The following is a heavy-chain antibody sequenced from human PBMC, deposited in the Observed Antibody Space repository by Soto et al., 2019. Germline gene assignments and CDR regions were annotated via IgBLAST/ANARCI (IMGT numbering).Heavy chain of an antibody. CDR1: GFTFSDYY. CDR3: ASGTNGAFFVY. V-gene: IGHV3-11*01. Sequence: QVQLVESGGGLVKPGGSLRLSCAASGFTFSDYYMSWIRQAPGTGLEWVSYISSRSRTIFYADSVKGRFTIARDNVKNSLYLQMNSLRAEDTAVYYCASGTNGAFFVYWGQGILVTVSS. D-gene: IGHD2-8*01. CDR2: ISSRSRTI. J-gene: IGHJ4*02.